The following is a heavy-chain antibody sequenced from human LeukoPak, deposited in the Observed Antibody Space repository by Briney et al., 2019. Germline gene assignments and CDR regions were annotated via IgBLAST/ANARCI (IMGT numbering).Heavy chain of an antibody. Sequence: GGSLRLSCAASGFTFTGSAMHWVRQASGKGLEWVGRIRSKANSYATAYAASVRGRFTISRDDSKNTAYLQMNSLKTEDTAVYYCTRHMTTVTSYNWFDPWGQGTLVTVSS. CDR2: IRSKANSYAT. V-gene: IGHV3-73*01. D-gene: IGHD4-11*01. CDR3: TRHMTTVTSYNWFDP. J-gene: IGHJ5*02. CDR1: GFTFTGSA.